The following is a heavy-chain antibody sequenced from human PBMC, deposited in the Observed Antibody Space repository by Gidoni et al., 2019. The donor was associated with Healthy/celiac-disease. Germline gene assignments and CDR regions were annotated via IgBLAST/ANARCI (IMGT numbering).Heavy chain of an antibody. CDR1: GFTFSSYA. V-gene: IGHV3-23*01. D-gene: IGHD2-2*01. Sequence: EVQLLESGGGLVQPGGSLRLSCAASGFTFSSYAMSWVRQAPGKGLEWVSAISGSGGSTYYADSVKGRFTISRDNPKNTLYLQMNSLRAEDTAVYYCALGGSVVPAADSFDYWGQGTLVTVSS. CDR2: ISGSGGST. J-gene: IGHJ4*02. CDR3: ALGGSVVPAADSFDY.